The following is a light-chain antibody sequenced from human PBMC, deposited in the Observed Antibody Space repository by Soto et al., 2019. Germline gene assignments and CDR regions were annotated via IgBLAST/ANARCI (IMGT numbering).Light chain of an antibody. V-gene: IGKV1-9*01. CDR2: AAS. CDR3: QQLDTYPLT. Sequence: DIQMTHSPSSLSASVGDRVTITCRATQSIYTYLSWYQQKPGKAPKLLIYAASTLQSGVPSRFSGSGSGTDFTLTISSLQPEDFATYYCQQLDTYPLTFGGGTKVDIK. J-gene: IGKJ4*01. CDR1: QSIYTY.